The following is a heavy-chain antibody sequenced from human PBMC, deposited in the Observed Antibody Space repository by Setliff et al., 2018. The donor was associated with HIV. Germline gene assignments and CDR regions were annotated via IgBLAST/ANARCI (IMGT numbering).Heavy chain of an antibody. Sequence: LSLTCAVSGDSIGTYSWHWLRQPPGKGLEWIGYIYGSGSTGYNPSLTGRVTMSTDTPNNRFALKLTSVTAADTAVYYCAKRAVQDGTVTSSNWFESWGQGTLVTVSS. CDR3: AKRAVQDGTVTSSNWFES. J-gene: IGHJ5*01. CDR1: GDSIGTYS. D-gene: IGHD1-7*01. CDR2: IYGSGST. V-gene: IGHV4-4*09.